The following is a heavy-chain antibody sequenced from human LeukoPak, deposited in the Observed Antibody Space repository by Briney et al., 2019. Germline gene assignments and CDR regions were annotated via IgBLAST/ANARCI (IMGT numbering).Heavy chain of an antibody. Sequence: PGGSLRPSCAASGFTFSSYGMSWVRQAPGKGLEWVSAISGSGGSTYYADSVKGRFTISRDNSKNTLYLQMNSLRAEDTAVYYCARWDSLGSGVDCWGQGTLVTVSS. J-gene: IGHJ4*02. V-gene: IGHV3-23*01. CDR3: ARWDSLGSGVDC. CDR1: GFTFSSYG. CDR2: ISGSGGST. D-gene: IGHD3-10*01.